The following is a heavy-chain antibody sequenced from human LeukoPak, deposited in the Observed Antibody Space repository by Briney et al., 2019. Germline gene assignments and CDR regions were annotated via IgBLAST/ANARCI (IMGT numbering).Heavy chain of an antibody. D-gene: IGHD1-26*01. CDR1: KFAFSSYA. CDR2: ISGGGGNT. Sequence: GGSLRLSCAASKFAFSSYAMSWVRQAPGKGLEWVSAISGGGGNTYYADSVKGRFTISRDNSKNSLYLQMNSLRAEDTAVYYCGKNRYSGSLSPFDIWGQGTMVTVSS. CDR3: GKNRYSGSLSPFDI. V-gene: IGHV3-23*01. J-gene: IGHJ3*02.